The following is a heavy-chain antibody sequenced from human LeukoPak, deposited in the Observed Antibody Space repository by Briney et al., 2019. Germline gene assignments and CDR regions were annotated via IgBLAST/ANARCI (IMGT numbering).Heavy chain of an antibody. J-gene: IGHJ4*02. CDR2: MNPNSYKT. D-gene: IGHD1/OR15-1a*01. Sequence: ASVKVSCKASGYSFTSYDINWVRQATGQGLEWMGYMNPNSYKTGYAQKFQGRVTMTRNTSISTAYMELSSLRSEDPAVYYCTRGNNGNDYWGQGTLVTVSS. CDR3: TRGNNGNDY. V-gene: IGHV1-8*01. CDR1: GYSFTSYD.